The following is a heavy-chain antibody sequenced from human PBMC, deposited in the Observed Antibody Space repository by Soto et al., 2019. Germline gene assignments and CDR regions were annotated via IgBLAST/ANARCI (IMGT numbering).Heavy chain of an antibody. D-gene: IGHD3-3*01. CDR3: AKYYAFWRGHYGFDY. V-gene: IGHV3-23*01. J-gene: IGHJ4*02. Sequence: GGSLRLSCAASGFTFSSCAMSWVRQAPGTGLEWVSGIGGSGGSTYYADSVKGRFTISRDNSKNTLYLQMNSLRAEDTAVYYCAKYYAFWRGHYGFDYWGQGTLVTVSS. CDR2: IGGSGGST. CDR1: GFTFSSCA.